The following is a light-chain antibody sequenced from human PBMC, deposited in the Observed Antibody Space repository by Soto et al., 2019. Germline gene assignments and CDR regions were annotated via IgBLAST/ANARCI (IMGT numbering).Light chain of an antibody. CDR2: EVS. J-gene: IGLJ2*01. CDR3: ISYTSKSTWL. V-gene: IGLV2-14*01. CDR1: SSDVGGYNY. Sequence: QSALTKPASVSGSPGQSIPISCTGTSSDVGGYNYVSWFQQHPGIVPKLMIYEVSNRPSGVSNRFSGSKSVNTASLTISGLQSEDEAYYYCISYTSKSTWLFGGGTKLTVL.